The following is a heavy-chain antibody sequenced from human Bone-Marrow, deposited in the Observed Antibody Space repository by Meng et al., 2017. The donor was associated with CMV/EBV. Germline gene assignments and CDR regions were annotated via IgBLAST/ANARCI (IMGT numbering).Heavy chain of an antibody. V-gene: IGHV3-30-3*01. Sequence: GESLKISCAASGFTFSSYAMHWVRQAPGKGLEWVAVISYDGSNKYYADSMKGRFTISRDNSKNTLYLQMNSLRAEDTAVYYCATGGVQIDYWGQGTLVTVSS. CDR1: GFTFSSYA. CDR3: ATGGVQIDY. CDR2: ISYDGSNK. J-gene: IGHJ4*02. D-gene: IGHD3-16*01.